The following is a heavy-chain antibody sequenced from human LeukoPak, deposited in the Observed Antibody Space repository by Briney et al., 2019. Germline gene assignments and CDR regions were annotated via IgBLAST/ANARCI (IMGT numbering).Heavy chain of an antibody. CDR2: INPNSGGT. CDR3: AKDYYDSSGYLGGAFDI. CDR1: GYTFTGYY. Sequence: ASVKVSCKASGYTFTGYYMHWVRQAPGQGLEWMGWINPNSGGTNYAQKFQGRVTMTRDTSISTAYMELSSLRSEDTAVYYCAKDYYDSSGYLGGAFDIWGQGTMVTVSS. V-gene: IGHV1-2*02. D-gene: IGHD3-22*01. J-gene: IGHJ3*02.